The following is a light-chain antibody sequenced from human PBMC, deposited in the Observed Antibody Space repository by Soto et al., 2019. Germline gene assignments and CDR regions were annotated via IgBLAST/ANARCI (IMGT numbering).Light chain of an antibody. CDR3: HKRCNWFT. V-gene: IGKV3-11*01. Sequence: EIVLTQSPATLSLSPGERATLSCRASQSVSSYLAWYQQKPGQAPRLLIYDASTRATGIPARFSGSGSGTDFTLTTSSLEPYDFAVYYWHKRCNWFTFGGGTKVEIK. J-gene: IGKJ4*01. CDR1: QSVSSY. CDR2: DAS.